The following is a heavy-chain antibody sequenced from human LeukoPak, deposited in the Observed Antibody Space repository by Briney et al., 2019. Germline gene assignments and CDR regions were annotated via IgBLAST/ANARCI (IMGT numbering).Heavy chain of an antibody. CDR3: ARDGRYCSSTSCLYYYYGMDV. V-gene: IGHV3-30*04. CDR2: ISYDGSNK. CDR1: GFTFSSYA. Sequence: PGGSLRLSCSASGFTFSSYAMHWVRPAPGKGLEWVAVISYDGSNKYYAASVKGRFTISRDNSKYTLYLQMNSLRAEDTAVYYCARDGRYCSSTSCLYYYYGMDVWGKGTTVTVSS. D-gene: IGHD2-2*01. J-gene: IGHJ6*04.